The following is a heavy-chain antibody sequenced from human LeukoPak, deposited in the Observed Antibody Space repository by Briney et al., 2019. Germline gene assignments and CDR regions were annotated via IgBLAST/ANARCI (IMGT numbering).Heavy chain of an antibody. CDR2: IKYDGSII. V-gene: IGHV3-74*01. D-gene: IGHD3-22*01. Sequence: PGGSLRLSCAASGFTFSNAWMSWVRQAPGKGLEWVGRIKYDGSIITYADSVKGRFSISRDNAKNTVDLQMNSLRAEDTAVYYCARGASSAYYVDYWGQGTLVTVSS. J-gene: IGHJ4*02. CDR1: GFTFSNAW. CDR3: ARGASSAYYVDY.